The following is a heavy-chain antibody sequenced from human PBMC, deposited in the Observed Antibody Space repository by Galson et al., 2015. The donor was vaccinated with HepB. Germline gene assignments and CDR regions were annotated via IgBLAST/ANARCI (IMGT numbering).Heavy chain of an antibody. Sequence: SVKVSCKASGYTFTSYGISWVRQAPGQGLEWMGWISAYNGNTNYAQKLQGRVTMTTDTSTSTAYMGLRSLRSDDTAVYYCARGDEDIVVVPAAMGRYGMDVWGQGTTVTVSS. V-gene: IGHV1-18*04. CDR1: GYTFTSYG. D-gene: IGHD2-2*01. J-gene: IGHJ6*02. CDR2: ISAYNGNT. CDR3: ARGDEDIVVVPAAMGRYGMDV.